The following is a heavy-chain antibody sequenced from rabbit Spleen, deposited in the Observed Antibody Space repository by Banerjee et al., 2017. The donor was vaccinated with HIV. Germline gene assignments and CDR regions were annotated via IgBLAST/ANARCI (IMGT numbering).Heavy chain of an antibody. CDR1: GFSFSSIYY. CDR3: ARDLVAAIGWNFNL. Sequence: QSLEESGGDPVKPEGSLTLTCTASGFSFSSIYYMCWVRQAPGKGLEWIACIYGGSLDNHYYPNWAKGRFIMSRTSSTTVTLQMTSLTAADTATYFCARDLVAAIGWNFNLWGPGTLVTVS. CDR2: IYGGSLDNH. V-gene: IGHV1S40*01. D-gene: IGHD5-1*01. J-gene: IGHJ4*01.